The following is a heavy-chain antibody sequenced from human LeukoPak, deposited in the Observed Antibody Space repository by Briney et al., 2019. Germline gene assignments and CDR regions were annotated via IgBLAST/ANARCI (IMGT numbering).Heavy chain of an antibody. CDR1: GFTFSSYS. J-gene: IGHJ4*02. Sequence: GGSLRLSCAASGFTFSSYSMNWVRQAPGKGLEWVSSISSSSSYIYYADSVKGRFTISRDNAKNSLYLQMNSLRAEDTAAYYSARDEYCSRTNCRESFDHWGQGTLVTVSS. D-gene: IGHD2-2*01. CDR2: ISSSSSYI. V-gene: IGHV3-21*01. CDR3: ARDEYCSRTNCRESFDH.